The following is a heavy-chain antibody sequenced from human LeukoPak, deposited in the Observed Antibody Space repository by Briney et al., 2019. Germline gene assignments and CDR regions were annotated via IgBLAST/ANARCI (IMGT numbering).Heavy chain of an antibody. J-gene: IGHJ6*03. V-gene: IGHV3-23*01. Sequence: SGGSLRLSCAASGFTFSSYTMNWVRQAPGKGLEWVSGISSLGVSTYYADSVKGRFTISRDNSKNTLYLHMDRLGTADTAVYYCAKMPSTEIYYFYYMDVWGKGTTVTVSS. CDR1: GFTFSSYT. D-gene: IGHD2-2*01. CDR3: AKMPSTEIYYFYYMDV. CDR2: ISSLGVST.